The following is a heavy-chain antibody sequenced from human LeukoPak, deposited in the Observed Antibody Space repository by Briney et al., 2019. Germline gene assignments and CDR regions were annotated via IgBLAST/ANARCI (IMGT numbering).Heavy chain of an antibody. CDR2: ISSSSSYI. D-gene: IGHD6-19*01. J-gene: IGHJ4*02. Sequence: PGGSLRLSCAASGFTFSSYSMNWVRQAPGKGLEWVSSISSSSSYIYYADSVKGRFTISRDNAKNSLYLQMNSLRAEDTAVYYCARRDSSGWYKPPDYWGQGTLATVSS. CDR1: GFTFSSYS. CDR3: ARRDSSGWYKPPDY. V-gene: IGHV3-21*01.